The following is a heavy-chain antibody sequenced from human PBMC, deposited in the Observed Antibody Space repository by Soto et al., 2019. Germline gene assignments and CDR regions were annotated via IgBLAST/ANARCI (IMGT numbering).Heavy chain of an antibody. CDR3: ARVGGVGAPPGADY. J-gene: IGHJ4*02. Sequence: QVQLVQSGAEVKKPGSSVKVSCKASGGTFSSYGISWVRQAPGQGLEWMGGIIPVLGQAYYAQALQDRVTITADESTRTAYMELSSLTSEDTAVYFCARVGGVGAPPGADYWGQGTLVTVSS. CDR2: IIPVLGQA. CDR1: GGTFSSYG. D-gene: IGHD1-26*01. V-gene: IGHV1-69*01.